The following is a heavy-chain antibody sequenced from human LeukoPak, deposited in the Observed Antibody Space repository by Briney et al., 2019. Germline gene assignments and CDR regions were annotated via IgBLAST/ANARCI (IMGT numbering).Heavy chain of an antibody. CDR1: SGSISTSNYY. CDR2: IFYSGST. V-gene: IGHV4-39*07. D-gene: IGHD3-3*01. J-gene: IGHJ5*02. CDR3: ATQYDFWSGYYTTQQTRFDP. Sequence: PSETLSLTCTVSSGSISTSNYYWGWVRQPPGKALEWIGNIFYSGSTYNSPSLKSRVTISLDTSRNQFSLKLSSVTAADTAVYYCATQYDFWSGYYTTQQTRFDPWGQGTLVTVSS.